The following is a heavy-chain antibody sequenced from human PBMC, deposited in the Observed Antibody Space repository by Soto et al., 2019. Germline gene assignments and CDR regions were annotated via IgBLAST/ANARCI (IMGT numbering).Heavy chain of an antibody. CDR2: ISLSGTTI. CDR3: AREGGFDWFYP. V-gene: IGHV3-48*03. J-gene: IGHJ5*02. CDR1: GFTFSDYE. Sequence: GGSLRLSCAASGFTFSDYEMNWVRQAPGKGLEWVSYISLSGTTIHYADSVKGRLTISRDNAKNSVYLQMNSLRVEDTAIYYCAREGGFDWFYPWGQGTLVTVSS.